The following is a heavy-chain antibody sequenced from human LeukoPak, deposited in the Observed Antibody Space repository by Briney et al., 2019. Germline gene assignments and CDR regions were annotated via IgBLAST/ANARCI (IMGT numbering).Heavy chain of an antibody. D-gene: IGHD6-19*01. Sequence: PSETLSLTCTVSGGSISSSSYYWGWIRQPPGKGLEWIGSIYYSGSTYYNPSLKSRVAISVDTSKNQFSLTLSSVTAADTAVYYCARAPIAVAGTGWFDPWGQGTLVTVSS. CDR1: GGSISSSSYY. CDR3: ARAPIAVAGTGWFDP. CDR2: IYYSGST. V-gene: IGHV4-39*07. J-gene: IGHJ5*02.